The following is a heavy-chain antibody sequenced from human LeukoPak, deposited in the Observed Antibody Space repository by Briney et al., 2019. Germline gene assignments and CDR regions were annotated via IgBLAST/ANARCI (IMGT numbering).Heavy chain of an antibody. CDR2: IYTSGST. V-gene: IGHV4-4*07. CDR1: GGSISSYY. Sequence: PSETLSLTCTVSGGSISSYYWSWIRQPAGKGLEWIGRIYTSGSTNYNPSLKSRVTMSVDTSKNQFSLKLSSVTAADTAVYYCARVNNYDSSGYLSFAYYFDYWGQGTLVTVSS. J-gene: IGHJ4*02. CDR3: ARVNNYDSSGYLSFAYYFDY. D-gene: IGHD3-22*01.